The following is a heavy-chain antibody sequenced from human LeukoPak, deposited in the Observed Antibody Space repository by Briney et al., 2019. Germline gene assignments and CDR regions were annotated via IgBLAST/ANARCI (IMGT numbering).Heavy chain of an antibody. Sequence: PGGSLRLSCAASGFTFTTYWMGWVRQAPGKGLEWVANIKQDGSEKYYVDSVKGRFTISRDNVKNSLYLQMNSLRAEDTAVYYCARPLMYYYGSETSFRFDPWGQGTPVTVSS. D-gene: IGHD3-10*01. J-gene: IGHJ5*02. V-gene: IGHV3-7*01. CDR1: GFTFTTYW. CDR3: ARPLMYYYGSETSFRFDP. CDR2: IKQDGSEK.